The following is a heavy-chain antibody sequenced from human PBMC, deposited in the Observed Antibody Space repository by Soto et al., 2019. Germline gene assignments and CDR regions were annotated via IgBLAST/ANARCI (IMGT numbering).Heavy chain of an antibody. CDR1: RFTFSSYA. V-gene: IGHV3-30-3*01. Sequence: QVQLVESGGGVVQPGSSLRLSCAASRFTFSSYAMHWVRQAPGKGLEWVAVISDGGTDKHYADSVKGRFTVSRDNSQNTLYLQMNSLRVEDTAVYYCATSSILINYGAQPHDYWGQGALVTVSS. CDR2: ISDGGTDK. D-gene: IGHD3-16*01. J-gene: IGHJ4*02. CDR3: ATSSILINYGAQPHDY.